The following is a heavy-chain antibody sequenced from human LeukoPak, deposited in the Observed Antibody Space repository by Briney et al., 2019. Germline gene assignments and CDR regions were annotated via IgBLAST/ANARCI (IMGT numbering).Heavy chain of an antibody. J-gene: IGHJ5*02. CDR2: ISYNGNT. CDR1: GYSITTGFS. V-gene: IGHV4-38-2*02. D-gene: IGHD3-16*01. Sequence: SETLSLTCVVSGYSITTGFSWGWIRQPPGKGLEWIATISYNGNTYYNPSLKGRVTISADTSKIQFSLRLTSVTAADTAVYYCAREGAVPGIDPWGQGTLVTVSS. CDR3: AREGAVPGIDP.